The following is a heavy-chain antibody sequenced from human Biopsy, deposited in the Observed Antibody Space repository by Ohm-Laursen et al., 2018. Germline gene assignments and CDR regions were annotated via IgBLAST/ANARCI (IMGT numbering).Heavy chain of an antibody. D-gene: IGHD3-22*01. CDR1: GGTLSKYA. Sequence: SSVKVSCKTFGGTLSKYAMSWVRQAPGQGLEWLGGIIAPSGTTNNAQRFQGRLSITADESATSVYMELSSLTSEDTAVYYCARTGTYYHDSSLYYFYGLDLWGQGSTVTVFS. J-gene: IGHJ6*02. CDR2: IIAPSGTT. CDR3: ARTGTYYHDSSLYYFYGLDL. V-gene: IGHV1-69*01.